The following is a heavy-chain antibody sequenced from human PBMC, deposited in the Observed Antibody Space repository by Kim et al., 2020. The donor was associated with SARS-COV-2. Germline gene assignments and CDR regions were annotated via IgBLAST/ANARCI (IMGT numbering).Heavy chain of an antibody. CDR3: AKRTGYHGSGYMDV. Sequence: GGSLRLSCAASGFTFSKYGMNWVRQVPGKGLEWVSAISNDGGSTFDADSVKGRFTIPRDNSKNTLYLQMNSLRADDTAVYFCAKRTGYHGSGYMDVWGQGTRVTVSS. J-gene: IGHJ6*02. CDR1: GFTFSKYG. CDR2: ISNDGGST. D-gene: IGHD3-10*01. V-gene: IGHV3-23*01.